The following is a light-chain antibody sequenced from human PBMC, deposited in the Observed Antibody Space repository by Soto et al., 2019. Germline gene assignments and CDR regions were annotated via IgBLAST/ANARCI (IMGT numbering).Light chain of an antibody. CDR3: SSFTSSYTFV. V-gene: IGLV2-14*01. J-gene: IGLJ1*01. CDR1: SSDVGGYKY. Sequence: QSALTQPASVSGSPGQSIAISCTGTSSDVGGYKYVSWYQQHPGKAPKLLISEVSNRPSGVSDRFSGSKSGNTASLTISGLQAEDEADYYCSSFTSSYTFVFGSGTKLTVL. CDR2: EVS.